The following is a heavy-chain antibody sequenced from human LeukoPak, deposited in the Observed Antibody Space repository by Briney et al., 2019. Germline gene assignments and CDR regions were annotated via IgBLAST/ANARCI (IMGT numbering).Heavy chain of an antibody. D-gene: IGHD3-22*01. Sequence: SVKVSCKASGGTFSSYAIGWVRQAPGQGLEWMGGIIPIFGTANYAQKFQGRVTITADKSTSTAYMELSSLRSEDTAVYYCARGSAEGNHYYYDSSGPPPYFDYRGQGTLVTVSS. J-gene: IGHJ4*02. CDR2: IIPIFGTA. V-gene: IGHV1-69*06. CDR1: GGTFSSYA. CDR3: ARGSAEGNHYYYDSSGPPPYFDY.